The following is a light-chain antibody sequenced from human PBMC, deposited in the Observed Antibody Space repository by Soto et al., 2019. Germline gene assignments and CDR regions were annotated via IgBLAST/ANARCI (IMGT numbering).Light chain of an antibody. Sequence: EVVLTQSPGTLSLSPGERATLSCGASQSVTGNYLAWYQRKPGQAPRLLIFGAFTRATGIPDRFSGRGSGTDFTPTISRLEPEDLAVYDCQHYYTSYTTFGQGTKVEIK. CDR3: QHYYTSYTT. V-gene: IGKV3-20*01. CDR1: QSVTGNY. J-gene: IGKJ1*01. CDR2: GAF.